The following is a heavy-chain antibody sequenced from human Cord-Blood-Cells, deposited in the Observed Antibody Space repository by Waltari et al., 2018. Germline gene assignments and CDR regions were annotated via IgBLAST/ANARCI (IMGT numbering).Heavy chain of an antibody. Sequence: QVQLQESGPGLVKPSETLSLTCTVSGGSISSHYWSWIRQPPGKGLEWIGYIYYSGSTNYNPSLKSRVTISVDTSKNQFSLKLSSVTAADTAVYYCARGSSGSYYAFDIWGQGTMVTVSS. D-gene: IGHD1-26*01. CDR3: ARGSSGSYYAFDI. CDR2: IYYSGST. J-gene: IGHJ3*02. CDR1: GGSISSHY. V-gene: IGHV4-59*11.